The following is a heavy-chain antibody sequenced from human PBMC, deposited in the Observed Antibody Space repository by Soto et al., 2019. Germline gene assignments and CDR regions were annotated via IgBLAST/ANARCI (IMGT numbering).Heavy chain of an antibody. V-gene: IGHV4-39*01. Sequence: SETLSLTCTVSGCSIISSSYYWGWIRQPPGKGLEWIGSIYYSGSTYYNPSLKSRVTISVDTSKNQFSLKLSSVTAADTAVYYCARTDYSNCYFDYWGQGTLVTVSS. CDR2: IYYSGST. J-gene: IGHJ4*02. CDR1: GCSIISSSYY. D-gene: IGHD4-4*01. CDR3: ARTDYSNCYFDY.